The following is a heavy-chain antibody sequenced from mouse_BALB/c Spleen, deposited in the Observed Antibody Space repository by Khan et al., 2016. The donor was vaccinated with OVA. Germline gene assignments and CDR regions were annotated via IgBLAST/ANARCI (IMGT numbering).Heavy chain of an antibody. CDR2: INPSSGHT. J-gene: IGHJ2*01. V-gene: IGHV1-7*01. Sequence: QIQLVQSGAELAKPGASVKMSCKASGYTFSNYWIHWVKQRPGQGLEWIGYINPSSGHTYYNQTFNDKATLTTDKSSSTAYMQLSSLTSEDSAVYYCARDRIGYWGQGTTLTVAS. CDR3: ARDRIGY. CDR1: GYTFSNYW.